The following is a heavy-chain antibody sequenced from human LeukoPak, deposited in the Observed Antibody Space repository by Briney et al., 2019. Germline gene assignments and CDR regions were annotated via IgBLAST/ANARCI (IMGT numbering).Heavy chain of an antibody. CDR2: ITNSGNSK. Sequence: GGSLRLSCAASEFTFSSYSMNWVRQAPGKGLEWVSYITNSGNSKSYADSVKGRLTISRDNTKNSLYLQMNGLRAEDTAVYFCARGTNWSPLDFDYWGQGTLVTVSS. D-gene: IGHD1-20*01. V-gene: IGHV3-48*01. CDR3: ARGTNWSPLDFDY. CDR1: EFTFSSYS. J-gene: IGHJ4*02.